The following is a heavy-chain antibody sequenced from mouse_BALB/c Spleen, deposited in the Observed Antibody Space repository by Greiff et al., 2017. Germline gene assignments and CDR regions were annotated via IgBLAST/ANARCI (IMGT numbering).Heavy chain of an antibody. CDR2: INPSTGYT. D-gene: IGHD1-1*01. CDR3: ARCWHYGSIYYAMDY. V-gene: IGHV1-7*01. CDR1: GYTFTSYW. Sequence: VQLQQSGAELAKPGASVKMSCKASGYTFTSYWMHWVKQRPGQGLEWIGYINPSTGYTEYNQKFKDKATLTADKSSSTAYMLLCSLTSEDSAVYYCARCWHYGSIYYAMDYWGQGTSVTVSS. J-gene: IGHJ4*01.